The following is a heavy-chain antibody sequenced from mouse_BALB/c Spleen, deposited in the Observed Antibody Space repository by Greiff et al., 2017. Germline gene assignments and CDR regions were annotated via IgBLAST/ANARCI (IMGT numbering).Heavy chain of an antibody. D-gene: IGHD3-1*01. CDR3: ARSGYDAMDY. CDR2: IDPYNGGT. V-gene: IGHV1S135*01. Sequence: VQLQHSGPELGKPGASVKISCKASGYSFNGYNMYWVKQSHRKSLEWIGYIDPYNGGTSYNQKSKGKATLTVDKSSSTAYMHLNSLTSEDSAIYYCARSGYDAMDYWGQGTSVTVSS. CDR1: GYSFNGYN. J-gene: IGHJ4*01.